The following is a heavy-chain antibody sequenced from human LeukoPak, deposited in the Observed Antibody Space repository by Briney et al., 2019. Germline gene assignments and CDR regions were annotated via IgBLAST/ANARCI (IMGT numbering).Heavy chain of an antibody. Sequence: PSETLSLTCTVSSGSISSYYWSWIRQPPGKGLEWIGYIYYSGSTNYNPSLKSRVTISVDTSKNQLSLKLSSVTAADTAVYYCARVGRDWYFDLWGRGTLVTVSS. CDR1: SGSISSYY. CDR3: ARVGRDWYFDL. CDR2: IYYSGST. D-gene: IGHD1-1*01. V-gene: IGHV4-59*01. J-gene: IGHJ2*01.